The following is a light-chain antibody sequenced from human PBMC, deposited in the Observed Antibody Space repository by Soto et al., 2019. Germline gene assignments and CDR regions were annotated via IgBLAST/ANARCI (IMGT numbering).Light chain of an antibody. CDR1: QSVSNNY. CDR2: GAS. J-gene: IGKJ1*01. CDR3: QQYGSSGT. Sequence: EIVLTQSPGTLSLPPGESATLSCRASQSVSNNYLAWYQQKPGQAPRLLIYGASNRATGIPDRFSGSGSGTEFPLTISRLEPEDFAVYYCQQYGSSGTFGQGTKGDIK. V-gene: IGKV3-20*01.